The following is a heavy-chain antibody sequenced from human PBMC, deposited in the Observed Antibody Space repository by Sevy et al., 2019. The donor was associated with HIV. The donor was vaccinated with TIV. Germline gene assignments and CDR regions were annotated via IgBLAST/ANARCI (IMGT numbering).Heavy chain of an antibody. CDR3: AYFNYGDYSNWFDP. D-gene: IGHD4-17*01. CDR1: GGYISSGDYD. Sequence: SETLSLTCTVSGGYISSGDYDWSWIRQHPGKGLEWIGYIYHSGSSYYSPSLKSRVTISLDTSKNQFSLKLTSVTAADTAVYYCAYFNYGDYSNWFDPWGQGTLVTVSS. J-gene: IGHJ5*02. CDR2: IYHSGSS. V-gene: IGHV4-31*03.